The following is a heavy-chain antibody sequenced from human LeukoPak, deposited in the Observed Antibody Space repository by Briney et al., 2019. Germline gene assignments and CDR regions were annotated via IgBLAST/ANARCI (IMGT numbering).Heavy chain of an antibody. Sequence: ASVKVSCKASGYTFTSYGISCVRQAPGQGLEWMGWISAYNGNTNYAQKLQGRATMTTDTSTSTAYMELRSLRSDDTAVYYCARDGGMIAAGPFDYWGQGTLVTVSS. CDR2: ISAYNGNT. V-gene: IGHV1-18*04. CDR3: ARDGGMIAAGPFDY. D-gene: IGHD6-13*01. CDR1: GYTFTSYG. J-gene: IGHJ4*02.